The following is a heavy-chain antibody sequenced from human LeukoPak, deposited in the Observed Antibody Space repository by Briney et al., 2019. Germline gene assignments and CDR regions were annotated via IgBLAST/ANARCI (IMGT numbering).Heavy chain of an antibody. Sequence: GGSLRLSCAASGFTFRSYSMNWVRQAPGKGLEWVSSISSSSSYIYYADSVKGRFTISRDNAKNSLYLQMNSLRAEDTAVYYCARDRGDSSGWYSAFDIWGQGTMVTVPS. J-gene: IGHJ3*02. CDR1: GFTFRSYS. CDR3: ARDRGDSSGWYSAFDI. CDR2: ISSSSSYI. D-gene: IGHD6-19*01. V-gene: IGHV3-21*01.